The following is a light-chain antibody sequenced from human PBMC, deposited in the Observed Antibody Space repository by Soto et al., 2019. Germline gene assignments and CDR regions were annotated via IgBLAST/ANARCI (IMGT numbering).Light chain of an antibody. J-gene: IGKJ5*01. CDR2: DAS. CDR3: QQYHNWPIT. CDR1: QSVSSN. Sequence: EIVLTHSPATLSLSPGERATLSSRASQSVSSNLAWHQQKPGQAPRILMYDASTRATGISARFSDSGSGTEFTLTISSLQSEDFAVYYCQQYHNWPITFGQGTRLEI. V-gene: IGKV3-15*01.